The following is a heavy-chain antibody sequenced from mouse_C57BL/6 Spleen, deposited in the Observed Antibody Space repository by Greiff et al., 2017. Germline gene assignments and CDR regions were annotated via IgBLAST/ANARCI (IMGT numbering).Heavy chain of an antibody. CDR2: ISDGGSYT. Sequence: DVKLVESGGGLVKPGGSLKLSCAASGFTFSSYAMSWVRQTPEKRLEWVATISDGGSYTYYPDNVKGRFTISRDNAKNNLYLQMSHLKSEDTAMYYCARDYYGSRYYVDYWGQGTTRTVSA. CDR1: GFTFSSYA. CDR3: ARDYYGSRYYVDY. J-gene: IGHJ2*01. D-gene: IGHD1-1*01. V-gene: IGHV5-4*03.